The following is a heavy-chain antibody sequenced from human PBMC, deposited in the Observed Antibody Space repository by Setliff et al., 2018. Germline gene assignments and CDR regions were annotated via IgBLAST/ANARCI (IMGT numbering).Heavy chain of an antibody. CDR3: ARDTYYYDSSGSYYYYMDV. J-gene: IGHJ6*03. CDR1: GGSISSYY. V-gene: IGHV4-59*01. D-gene: IGHD3-22*01. Sequence: PSETLSLTCTVSGGSISSYYWSWIRQPPGKGLEWIGYIYYSGGTNYNPSLKSRVTISVDTSKNQFSLKLSSVTAADTAVYYCARDTYYYDSSGSYYYYMDVWSKGTTVTVSS. CDR2: IYYSGGT.